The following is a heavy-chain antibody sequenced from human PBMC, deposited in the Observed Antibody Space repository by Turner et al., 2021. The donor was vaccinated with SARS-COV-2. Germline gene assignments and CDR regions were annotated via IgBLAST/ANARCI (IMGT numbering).Heavy chain of an antibody. Sequence: EVQLVQSGAEVRKPGESLRISCKGSGYSFTSYWISWVRQMLGKGLEWRGKNDPSDSETNHSPSFQGNVTISADKSISTAYLQWSSLKASDTAMYYCARHFPGGWAVNLWGQGTLVTVSS. D-gene: IGHD3-16*01. V-gene: IGHV5-10-1*01. CDR2: NDPSDSET. J-gene: IGHJ5*02. CDR3: ARHFPGGWAVNL. CDR1: GYSFTSYW.